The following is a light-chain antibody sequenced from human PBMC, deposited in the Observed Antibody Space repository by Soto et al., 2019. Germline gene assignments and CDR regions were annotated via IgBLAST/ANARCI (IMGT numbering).Light chain of an antibody. CDR3: QQYGSSPPVT. CDR2: GAS. V-gene: IGKV3-20*01. Sequence: ELVLTQSPGTLSLSPGERATLSCRARQSVSSSYLAWYQQKPGQAPRLLSYGASSRATGIPDRFSGSVSGTDFTLTISRLEPEDFAVYYCQQYGSSPPVTFGQGTRLEIK. CDR1: QSVSSSY. J-gene: IGKJ5*01.